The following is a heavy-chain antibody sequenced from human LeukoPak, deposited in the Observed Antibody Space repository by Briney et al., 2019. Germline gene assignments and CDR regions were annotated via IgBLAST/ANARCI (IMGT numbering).Heavy chain of an antibody. CDR1: GFXXXSYW. J-gene: IGHJ4*02. CDR2: IKQDGSEK. V-gene: IGHV3-7*01. CDR3: ARIAVTTLPLDY. D-gene: IGHD4-17*01. Sequence: SXAXXGFXXXSYWMSWVRQAPGKGLEWVANIKQDGSEKYYVDSVKGRFTISRDNAKDSLYLQMNSLRAEDTAVYYCARIAVTTLPLDYWGQGTLVTVSS.